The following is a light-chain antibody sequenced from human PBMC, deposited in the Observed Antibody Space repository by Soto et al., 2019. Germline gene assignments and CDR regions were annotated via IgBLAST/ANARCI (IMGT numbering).Light chain of an antibody. Sequence: EIVLTQSPGTLSLSPGEGVTLSCRASQSVSSSYLAWYQQKPGQAPRLLIYGASSRATGIPDRFSGSGSGTDFTLSISRVEPEDFAVYYCQQFDMSGPITFGQGTHLDIK. CDR1: QSVSSSY. CDR3: QQFDMSGPIT. V-gene: IGKV3-20*01. CDR2: GAS. J-gene: IGKJ5*01.